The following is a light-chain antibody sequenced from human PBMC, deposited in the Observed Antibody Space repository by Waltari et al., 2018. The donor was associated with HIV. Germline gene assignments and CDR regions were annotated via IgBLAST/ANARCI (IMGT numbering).Light chain of an antibody. J-gene: IGLJ3*02. CDR1: SSNIGRNT. V-gene: IGLV1-44*01. CDR2: AKN. CDR3: AAWDDSLNGRV. Sequence: QSVLTQPPSATGTPGQRVTIPCSGSSSNIGRNTVNWYQQLPGTAPKLLIYAKNLRPSGVPDRFSGSKSDTSASLAISGLQSEDEADYYCAAWDDSLNGRVFGGGTKLTVL.